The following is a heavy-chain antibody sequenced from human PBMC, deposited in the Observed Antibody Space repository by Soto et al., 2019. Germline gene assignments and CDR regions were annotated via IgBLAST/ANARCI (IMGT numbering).Heavy chain of an antibody. D-gene: IGHD2-2*01. CDR3: AADRDCSTTSCYPICMAV. Sequence: GGSLRLSCAASGFTFSSYAMHWVRQAPGKGLEWVAAILYDGSNQYYADAVKGRFTISRDNSKNTLYLQMSSLRSEDTAVYYCAADRDCSTTSCYPICMAVWGKGTTVTVSS. CDR2: ILYDGSNQ. J-gene: IGHJ6*03. V-gene: IGHV3-33*01. CDR1: GFTFSSYA.